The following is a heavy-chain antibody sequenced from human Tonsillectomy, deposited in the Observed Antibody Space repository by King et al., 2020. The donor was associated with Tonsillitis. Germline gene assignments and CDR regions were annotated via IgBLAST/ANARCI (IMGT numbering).Heavy chain of an antibody. CDR2: IYWDDDE. D-gene: IGHD3-3*01. CDR3: ARFWSGYFVTPHDAFDI. V-gene: IGHV2-5*02. J-gene: IGHJ3*02. Sequence: TLQESGPTLVKPTQTLTLTCTFSGFSLSSSGVGVGWIRQPPGKALEWLALIYWDDDERYSPSQKSRLTITKDTSTNQVVLTMTNLGPVDTATYFCARFWSGYFVTPHDAFDIWGQGTMVTVSS. CDR1: GFSLSSSGVG.